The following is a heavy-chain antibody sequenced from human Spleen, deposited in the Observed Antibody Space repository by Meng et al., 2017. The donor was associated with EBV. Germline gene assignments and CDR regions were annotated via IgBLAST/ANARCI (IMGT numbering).Heavy chain of an antibody. V-gene: IGHV3-74*01. D-gene: IGHD3-10*02. CDR1: GFTLSNYW. CDR2: MNSDGSTI. Sequence: EVQLXXXXXGXVPXGXALRLSCAASGFTLSNYWIHWVRQAPGKGLVWVSRMNSDGSTITYADSVKGRFTISRDNAKNTLYLQMNSLRVDDTALYSCVRDMFGAREYWGQGTLVTVSS. CDR3: VRDMFGAREY. J-gene: IGHJ4*02.